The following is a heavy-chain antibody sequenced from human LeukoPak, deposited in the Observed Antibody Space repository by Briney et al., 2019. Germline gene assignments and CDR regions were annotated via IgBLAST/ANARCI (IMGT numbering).Heavy chain of an antibody. V-gene: IGHV1-2*02. CDR2: INPNSGGT. Sequence: ASVKVSCKASGYTFTGYYMHWVRQAPGQGLEWMGWINPNSGGTNYAQKFQGRVTMTRDTSISTAYMELSRLGSDDTAVYYCARGPETSYSGSWYYGYWGQGTLVTVSS. CDR1: GYTFTGYY. CDR3: ARGPETSYSGSWYYGY. J-gene: IGHJ4*02. D-gene: IGHD6-13*01.